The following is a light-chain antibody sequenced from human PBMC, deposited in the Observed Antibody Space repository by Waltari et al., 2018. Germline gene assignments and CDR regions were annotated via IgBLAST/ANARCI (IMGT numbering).Light chain of an antibody. CDR2: KVN. CDR1: SRDVGFFAF. J-gene: IGLJ3*02. V-gene: IGLV2-14*01. CDR3: SSYTRRSYWV. Sequence: QSALTQPASVSGSPGQSITISCTGTSRDVGFFAFLSWFQQHPGKAPKVMIYKVNNRPSGVSNRFSGSKSANTASLTISGLQAEDEADYYCSSYTRRSYWVFGGGTQLTVL.